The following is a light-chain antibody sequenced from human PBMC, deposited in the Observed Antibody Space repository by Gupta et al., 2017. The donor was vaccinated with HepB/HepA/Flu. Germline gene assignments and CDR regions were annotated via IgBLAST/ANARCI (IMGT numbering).Light chain of an antibody. V-gene: IGKV3-15*01. CDR2: GAS. Sequence: EIVMTQSPATLSVSPGERATLSCRASQSVSSNLAWYQQKPGQAPRLLIYGASTRATVIPARFSGSGSGTEFTLTISSLQSEDFAVYYCQQENNWPQTFGQGTKVEIK. CDR1: QSVSSN. CDR3: QQENNWPQT. J-gene: IGKJ1*01.